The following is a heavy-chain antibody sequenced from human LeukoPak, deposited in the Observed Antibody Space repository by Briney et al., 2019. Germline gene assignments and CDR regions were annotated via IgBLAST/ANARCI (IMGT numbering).Heavy chain of an antibody. CDR1: GFTFDDYA. Sequence: GGSLRLSCAASGFTFDDYAMHWVWQAPGKGLEWVSGISWNSGSIVYADSVKGRFTISRDNAKNSLYLQMNSLRAEDTALYYCAKDMGAGYYYDSSGYLFDYWGQGTLVTVSS. V-gene: IGHV3-9*01. CDR3: AKDMGAGYYYDSSGYLFDY. D-gene: IGHD3-22*01. CDR2: ISWNSGSI. J-gene: IGHJ4*02.